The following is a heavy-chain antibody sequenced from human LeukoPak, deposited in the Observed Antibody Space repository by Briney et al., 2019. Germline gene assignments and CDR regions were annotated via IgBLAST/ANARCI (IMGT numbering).Heavy chain of an antibody. CDR3: ARYYADYYYYYYMDV. D-gene: IGHD3-3*01. CDR1: GFTFSSYG. CDR2: IRYDGSNK. J-gene: IGHJ6*03. Sequence: GGSLRLSCAASGFTFSSYGMHWVRQAPGKGLEWVAFIRYDGSNKYYADSVKGRFTISRDNSKNTVYVQMNSLRAEDTAVYYCARYYADYYYYYYMDVWGKGTTVTVSS. V-gene: IGHV3-30*02.